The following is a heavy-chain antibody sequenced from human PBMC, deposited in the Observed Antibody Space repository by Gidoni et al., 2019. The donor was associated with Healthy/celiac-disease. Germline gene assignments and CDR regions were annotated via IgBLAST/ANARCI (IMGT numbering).Heavy chain of an antibody. V-gene: IGHV3-30*18. Sequence: LEWVAVISYDGSNKYYADSVKGRFTISRDNSKNTLYLQMNSLRAEDTAVYYCAKDFRPLYGDTYYFDYWGQGTLVTVSS. CDR3: AKDFRPLYGDTYYFDY. CDR2: ISYDGSNK. J-gene: IGHJ4*02. D-gene: IGHD4-17*01.